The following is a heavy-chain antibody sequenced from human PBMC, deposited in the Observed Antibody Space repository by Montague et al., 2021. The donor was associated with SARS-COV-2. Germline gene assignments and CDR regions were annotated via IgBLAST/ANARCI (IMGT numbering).Heavy chain of an antibody. D-gene: IGHD3-9*01. CDR2: INSDGSST. CDR3: ARDASASYYDILTGLTPYNWFDP. CDR1: GFTFSSYW. J-gene: IGHJ5*02. V-gene: IGHV3-74*01. Sequence: SLRLSCAASGFTFSSYWMHWVRQAPGKGLVWVSRINSDGSSTSYADSVEGRFTISRDNAKNTLYLQMNSLRAEDTAVYYCARDASASYYDILTGLTPYNWFDPWGQGTLVTVSS.